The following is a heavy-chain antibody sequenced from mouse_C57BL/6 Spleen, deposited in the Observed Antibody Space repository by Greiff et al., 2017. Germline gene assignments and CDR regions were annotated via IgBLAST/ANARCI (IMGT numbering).Heavy chain of an antibody. CDR1: GFSFTTYA. D-gene: IGHD2-4*01. J-gene: IGHJ3*01. V-gene: IGHV10-1*01. CDR3: VGHCDDYEAWFAY. CDR2: IRSKGNNNAT. Sequence: EVQLVESGGGLVQPKGSLKLSCAASGFSFTTYAMNWVRQAPGKGLEWVARIRSKGNNNATYYADSVKDRFTISRDASESMLYLQMNKLKTEDTAMYCCVGHCDDYEAWFAYWGQGTLVTVSA.